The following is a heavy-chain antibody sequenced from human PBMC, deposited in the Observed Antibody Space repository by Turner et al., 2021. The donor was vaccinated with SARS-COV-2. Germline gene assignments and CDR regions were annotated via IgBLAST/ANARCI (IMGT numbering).Heavy chain of an antibody. D-gene: IGHD2-21*02. CDR1: GFIYSSYG. CDR3: AKKVGAYCGGDCYSGYFDY. CDR2: RLYDGSNK. V-gene: IGHV3-30*18. J-gene: IGHJ4*02. Sequence: QVQLVVSGAGVVQPGRSLRLSCSASGFIYSSYGMHWVRQAPGKGLEWVAVRLYDGSNKYYADSVKGRFTISRDNSKNTLYLQMNSLRADDTAVYYCAKKVGAYCGGDCYSGYFDYWGQGTLVTVSS.